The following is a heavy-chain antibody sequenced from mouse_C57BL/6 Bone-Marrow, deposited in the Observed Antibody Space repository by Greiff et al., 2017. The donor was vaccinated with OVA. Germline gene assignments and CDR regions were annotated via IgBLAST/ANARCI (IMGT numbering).Heavy chain of an antibody. CDR1: GYAFSSYW. V-gene: IGHV1-80*01. D-gene: IGHD1-1*01. CDR2: IYPGDGDT. CDR3: ARDDYYGSSLFAY. J-gene: IGHJ3*01. Sequence: QVQLQQSGAELVKPGASVKISCKASGYAFSSYWMNWVKQRPGKGLEWIGQIYPGDGDTNYNGKFKGKATLTADKSSSTAYMQLSSLTSEDSAVYFCARDDYYGSSLFAYWGQGTLVTVSA.